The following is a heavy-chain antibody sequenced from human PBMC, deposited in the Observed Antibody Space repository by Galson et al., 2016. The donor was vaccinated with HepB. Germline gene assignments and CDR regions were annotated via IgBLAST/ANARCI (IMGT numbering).Heavy chain of an antibody. Sequence: SETLSLTCTVSGGSIGSNTSYWGWIRQPPGKGLEWIGVIYHTGSAYYKPSLKSRLTISLDVSKAQVSLELRSVTAADSATYYFARGDCLGGTCYAGSYYSSALDVWGPGTSVTVSS. D-gene: IGHD2-15*01. CDR3: ARGDCLGGTCYAGSYYSSALDV. CDR2: IYHTGSA. CDR1: GGSIGSNTSY. V-gene: IGHV4-39*07. J-gene: IGHJ6*02.